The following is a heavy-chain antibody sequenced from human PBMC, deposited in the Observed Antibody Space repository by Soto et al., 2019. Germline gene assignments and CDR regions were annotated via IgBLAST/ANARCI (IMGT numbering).Heavy chain of an antibody. CDR1: GGSISSSSYY. CDR2: IYYSGST. D-gene: IGHD6-19*01. V-gene: IGHV4-39*01. J-gene: IGHJ4*02. CDR3: ARQIAVAGTGTFDY. Sequence: SETMSLTCTVSGGSISSSSYYWGWIRQPPGKGLEWIGSIYYSGSTYYNPSLKSRVTISVDTSKNQFSLKLSSVTAADTAVYYCARQIAVAGTGTFDYWGQGTLVTVSS.